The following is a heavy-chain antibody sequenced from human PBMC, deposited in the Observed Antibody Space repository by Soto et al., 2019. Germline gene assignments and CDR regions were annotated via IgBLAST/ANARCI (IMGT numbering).Heavy chain of an antibody. D-gene: IGHD6-25*01. CDR1: GDSISTSSYY. Sequence: QVQLQASGPGLVRPSETLTLTCAVSGDSISTSSYYWGWVRPPPGKGQEGIGSIYHSGSTLYKPSLGSRVTLFVDTLKHKFSLQVDSLTGADTDIYYCAREAAGAMESWGQGILVAVS. CDR3: AREAAGAMES. V-gene: IGHV4-39*01. CDR2: IYHSGST. J-gene: IGHJ5*01.